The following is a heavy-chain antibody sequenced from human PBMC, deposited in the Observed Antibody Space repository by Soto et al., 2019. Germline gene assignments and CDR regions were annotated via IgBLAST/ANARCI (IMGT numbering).Heavy chain of an antibody. V-gene: IGHV3-30*18. D-gene: IGHD3-3*01. CDR3: AKVGPFDDFWSIGFDP. CDR2: ISYDGSNK. CDR1: GFTFSSYG. Sequence: QVQLVESGGGVVQPGRSLRLSCAASGFTFSSYGMHWVRQAPGKGLEWVAVISYDGSNKYYADSVKGRFTISRDNSKNXLYLQMNSLRAEDTAVYYCAKVGPFDDFWSIGFDPWGQGTLVTVSS. J-gene: IGHJ5*02.